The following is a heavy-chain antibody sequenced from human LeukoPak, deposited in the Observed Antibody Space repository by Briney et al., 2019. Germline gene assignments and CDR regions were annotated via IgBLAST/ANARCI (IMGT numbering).Heavy chain of an antibody. J-gene: IGHJ4*02. V-gene: IGHV3-23*01. CDR2: ISGSGGST. D-gene: IGHD2-2*01. Sequence: PGGSLRLSCAASGFIFSSYAMSWVRQAPGKGLEWVSAISGSGGSTYYADSVKGRFTISRDNSKNTLFLQMGSLRADDMAVYYCARWGSTSCYDYWGQGTLVTVSS. CDR3: ARWGSTSCYDY. CDR1: GFIFSSYA.